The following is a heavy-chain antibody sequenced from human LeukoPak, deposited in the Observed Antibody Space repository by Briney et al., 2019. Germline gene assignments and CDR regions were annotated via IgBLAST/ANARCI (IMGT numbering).Heavy chain of an antibody. Sequence: SETLSLTCTVSGGSISSYYWSWIRQPPGKGLEWIGYIYYSGSTNYNPSLKSRVTISVDMSKNQFSLKLSSVTAADTAMYYCAREAAKTVDYWGQGTLVTVSS. J-gene: IGHJ4*02. D-gene: IGHD2-15*01. V-gene: IGHV4-59*12. CDR1: GGSISSYY. CDR2: IYYSGST. CDR3: AREAAKTVDY.